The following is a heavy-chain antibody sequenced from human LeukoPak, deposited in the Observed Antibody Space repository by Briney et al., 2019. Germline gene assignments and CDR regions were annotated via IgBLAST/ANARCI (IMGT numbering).Heavy chain of an antibody. CDR3: AREGRVSGYDFDC. Sequence: GSLRLSCAASGFTFSSYWVHWVRQAPGKGLVWVSRINSDGNSITYADSVKGRFTISRDNAKNTLYLQMNSLRVEDTAVYYCAREGRVSGYDFDCWGQGTLVTVSS. D-gene: IGHD5-12*01. V-gene: IGHV3-74*03. CDR2: INSDGNSI. J-gene: IGHJ4*02. CDR1: GFTFSSYW.